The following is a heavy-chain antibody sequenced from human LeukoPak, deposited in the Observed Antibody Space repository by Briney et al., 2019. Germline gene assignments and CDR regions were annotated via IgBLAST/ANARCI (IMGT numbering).Heavy chain of an antibody. CDR1: GGSFSGYY. V-gene: IGHV4-34*01. CDR2: INHSGST. Sequence: SETLSLTCAVYGGSFSGYYWSWIRQPPGKGLEWIGEINHSGSTNYNPSLKSRVTISVDTSKNQFSLKLSSVTAADTAVYYCARAPYYYDSSGYYTYYYYYYGMDVWGQGTTVTVSS. CDR3: ARAPYYYDSSGYYTYYYYYYGMDV. J-gene: IGHJ6*02. D-gene: IGHD3-22*01.